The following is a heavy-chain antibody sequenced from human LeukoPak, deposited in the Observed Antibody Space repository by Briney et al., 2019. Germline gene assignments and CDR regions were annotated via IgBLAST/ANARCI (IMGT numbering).Heavy chain of an antibody. J-gene: IGHJ6*02. CDR2: IIPIFGTA. CDR3: ARDCGVCGAPGRYYGMDV. V-gene: IGHV1-69*13. CDR1: GGTFSDYA. Sequence: SVKVSCKAYGGTFSDYAISWVRQAPGQGLEWMGGIIPIFGTANYAQKFQGRVTITADESTSTAYMELSSLRSEDTAVYYCARDCGVCGAPGRYYGMDVWGQGTTVTVSS. D-gene: IGHD2-8*01.